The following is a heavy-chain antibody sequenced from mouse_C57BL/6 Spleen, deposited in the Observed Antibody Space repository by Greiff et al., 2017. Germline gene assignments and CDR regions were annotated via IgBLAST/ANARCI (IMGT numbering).Heavy chain of an antibody. Sequence: QVQLQQPGAELVKPGASVKLSCKASGYTFTSYWMHWVKQRPGQGLEWIGMIHPNSGSTNYNEKFKSKATLTVDKSSSTAYMQLSSLTSEDSAVYDCAREVYGSSPYWYFDVWGTGTTVTVSS. CDR1: GYTFTSYW. J-gene: IGHJ1*03. V-gene: IGHV1-64*01. D-gene: IGHD1-1*01. CDR2: IHPNSGST. CDR3: AREVYGSSPYWYFDV.